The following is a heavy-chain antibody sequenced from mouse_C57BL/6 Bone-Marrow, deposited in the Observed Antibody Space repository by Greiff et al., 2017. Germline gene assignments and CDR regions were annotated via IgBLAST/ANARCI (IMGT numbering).Heavy chain of an antibody. CDR1: GYTFTSYG. D-gene: IGHD2-10*01. CDR3: ARPYYGNYEDWYFDV. Sequence: QVQLKQSGAELARPGASVKLSCKASGYTFTSYGISWVKQRTGQGLEWIGEIYPRSGNTYYNEKFKGKATLTADKSSSTAYMELRSLTSEDSAVYFCARPYYGNYEDWYFDVWGTGTTVTVSS. V-gene: IGHV1-81*01. CDR2: IYPRSGNT. J-gene: IGHJ1*03.